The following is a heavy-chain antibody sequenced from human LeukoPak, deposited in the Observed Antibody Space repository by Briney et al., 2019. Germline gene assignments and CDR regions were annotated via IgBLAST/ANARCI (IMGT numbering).Heavy chain of an antibody. V-gene: IGHV3-33*01. Sequence: PGGSLRLSCAASGFTFSSYGMHWVRQAPGKGLEWVAVIWYDGSNKYYADSVKGRFTISRDNSKNTLFLQMNSLRAEDTAVYYCARDTYSGSYPYYFDYWGQGTLVTVSS. CDR1: GFTFSSYG. D-gene: IGHD1-26*01. CDR3: ARDTYSGSYPYYFDY. CDR2: IWYDGSNK. J-gene: IGHJ4*02.